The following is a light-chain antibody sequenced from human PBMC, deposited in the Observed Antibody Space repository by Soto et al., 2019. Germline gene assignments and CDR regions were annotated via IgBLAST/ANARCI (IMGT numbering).Light chain of an antibody. V-gene: IGLV1-44*01. CDR3: AAWADSLNGVV. J-gene: IGLJ2*01. CDR2: SNN. CDR1: SSNIGINN. Sequence: QSVLTQPPSASATPGQRVTISCSGSSSNIGINNVNWYQQFPGTAPKLLIHSNNQWPSGVPDRFSGSKSGTSASLAISGLQSEDEADYYCAAWADSLNGVVFGGGTKLTVL.